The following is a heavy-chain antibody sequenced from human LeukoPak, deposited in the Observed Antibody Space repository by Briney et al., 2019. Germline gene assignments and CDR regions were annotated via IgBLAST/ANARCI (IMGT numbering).Heavy chain of an antibody. J-gene: IGHJ4*02. CDR1: GFTFSSYA. V-gene: IGHV3-21*01. Sequence: GGSLRLSCATSGFTFSSYAMSWVRQAPGKGLEWVSCISSSSSYIYYADSVKGRFTISRDNAKNSLYLQMNSLRAEDTAVYYCARDWNSNYYDSSDYYLFDYWGQGTLVTVSS. D-gene: IGHD3-22*01. CDR2: ISSSSSYI. CDR3: ARDWNSNYYDSSDYYLFDY.